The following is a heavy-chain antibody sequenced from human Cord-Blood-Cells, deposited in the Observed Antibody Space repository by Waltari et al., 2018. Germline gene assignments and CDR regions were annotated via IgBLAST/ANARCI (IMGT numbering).Heavy chain of an antibody. CDR3: AREYCSSTSCYYYYYYYMDV. CDR1: GYTFTSYA. D-gene: IGHD2-2*01. J-gene: IGHJ6*03. CDR2: INTNTGNP. V-gene: IGHV7-4-1*02. Sequence: QVQLVQSGSELKTPGPSVKVSWKASGYTFTSYAMNWVRQAPGQGLEWMGWINTNTGNPTYAQGFTGRFVFSLDTSVSTAYLQISSLKAEDTAVYYCAREYCSSTSCYYYYYYYMDVWGKGTTVTVSS.